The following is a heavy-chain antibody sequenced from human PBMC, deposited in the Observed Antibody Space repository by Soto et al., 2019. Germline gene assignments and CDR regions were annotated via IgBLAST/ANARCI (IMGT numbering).Heavy chain of an antibody. V-gene: IGHV4-4*07. Sequence: QVQLQESGPGLVKPSETLSLTCTVSGGSISSYYWSWIRHTSGKGLEWIGRIYTRGSTNYNPSLKSRVTMAVVTSMNQFYRKLSNVTAAKKGVYYCARGSGPGRYYRIWFDPWGQGNRVTVSS. D-gene: IGHD3-10*01. J-gene: IGHJ5*02. CDR3: ARGSGPGRYYRIWFDP. CDR2: IYTRGST. CDR1: GGSISSYY.